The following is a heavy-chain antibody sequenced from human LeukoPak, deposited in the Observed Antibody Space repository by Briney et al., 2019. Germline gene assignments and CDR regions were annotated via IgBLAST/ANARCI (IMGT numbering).Heavy chain of an antibody. J-gene: IGHJ4*02. V-gene: IGHV1-18*04. CDR3: ARGQREQQLATLVDY. CDR1: GYTFTSYG. D-gene: IGHD6-13*01. Sequence: ASVKVSCKASGYTFTSYGISWVRQAPGQGLEWMGWISAYNGNTNYAQKLQGRVTMTTDTSTSTAYMELRSLRSDDTAAYYCARGQREQQLATLVDYWGQGTLVTVSS. CDR2: ISAYNGNT.